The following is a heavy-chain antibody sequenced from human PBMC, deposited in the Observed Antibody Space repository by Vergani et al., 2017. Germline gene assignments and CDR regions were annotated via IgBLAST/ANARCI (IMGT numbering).Heavy chain of an antibody. CDR3: AKDDYGDYSDAFDI. CDR2: ISWDGGGT. D-gene: IGHD4-17*01. Sequence: EVQLVESGGVVVQPGGSLRLSCAASGFTFDDYTMHWVRQAPGKGLEWVSLISWDGGGTYYADSVKGRFTISRDNSKNSLYLQMNSLRTEDTALYYCAKDDYGDYSDAFDIWGQGTMVTVSS. CDR1: GFTFDDYT. V-gene: IGHV3-43*01. J-gene: IGHJ3*02.